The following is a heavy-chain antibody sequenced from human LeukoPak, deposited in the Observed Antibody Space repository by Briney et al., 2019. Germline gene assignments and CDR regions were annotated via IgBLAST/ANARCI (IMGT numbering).Heavy chain of an antibody. CDR1: GGSISSGGYY. V-gene: IGHV4-39*07. J-gene: IGHJ5*02. CDR3: ARRSGIAAAGLSGASPTGRGFDP. D-gene: IGHD6-13*01. CDR2: INHSGST. Sequence: SETLSLTCTVSGGSISSGGYYWSWIRQPPGKGLEWIGEINHSGSTNYNPSLKSRVTISVDTSKNQFSLKLSSVTAADTAVYYCARRSGIAAAGLSGASPTGRGFDPWGQGTLVTVSS.